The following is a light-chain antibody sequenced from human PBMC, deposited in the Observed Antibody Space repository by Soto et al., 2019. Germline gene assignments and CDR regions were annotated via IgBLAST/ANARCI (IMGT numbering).Light chain of an antibody. V-gene: IGKV3-20*01. CDR1: QSVSSSY. CDR3: QQYGSSRT. CDR2: GAS. J-gene: IGKJ1*01. Sequence: EIVLTQSPGTLSLSPGERATLSCRASQSVSSSYLAWYQQKLGQAPRLLIYGASSRATGIPDRFSGSGSGTDFTLTISRLEPEEFAVYYCQQYGSSRTFGQGTKVEIK.